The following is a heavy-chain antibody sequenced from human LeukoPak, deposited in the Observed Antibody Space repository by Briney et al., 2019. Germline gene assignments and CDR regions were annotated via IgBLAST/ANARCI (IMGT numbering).Heavy chain of an antibody. CDR1: GGSISSSSYH. J-gene: IGHJ4*02. CDR2: IYYSGST. Sequence: PSETLSLTCTVSGGSISSSSYHWGWIRQPPGKGLEWIGTIYYSGSTYYNPSLKSRVTISVDTSKNQFSLRLRSVTAADTAVYYCARHQFYGSGSYYFDHWGQGTLVSVSS. CDR3: ARHQFYGSGSYYFDH. V-gene: IGHV4-39*01. D-gene: IGHD3-10*01.